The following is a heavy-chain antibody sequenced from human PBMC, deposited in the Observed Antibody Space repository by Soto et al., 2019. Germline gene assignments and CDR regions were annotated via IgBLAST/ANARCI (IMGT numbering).Heavy chain of an antibody. CDR1: GGSISSYY. Sequence: PSETLSLTCTVSGGSISSYYWSWIRQPPGKGLEWIGYIYYSGSTNYNPSLKSRVTISVDTSKNQFSLKLSSVTAADTAVYYCARVGYGSGSYAYYYYGMDVCGQGTTVTV. V-gene: IGHV4-59*01. J-gene: IGHJ6*02. CDR3: ARVGYGSGSYAYYYYGMDV. CDR2: IYYSGST. D-gene: IGHD3-10*01.